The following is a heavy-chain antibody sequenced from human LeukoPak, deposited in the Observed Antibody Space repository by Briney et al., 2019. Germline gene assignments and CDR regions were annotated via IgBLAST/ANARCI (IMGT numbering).Heavy chain of an antibody. CDR1: GGTFSSYA. V-gene: IGHV1-69*01. D-gene: IGHD2-21*02. CDR2: IIPIFGTA. Sequence: SVKVSCKASGGTFSSYAISWVRQSPGQGLEWMGGIIPIFGTANYAQKFQGRVTITADESTSTAYMELSSLRSEDTAVYYCARPQYSGYDLAYCGGDCYSSGFDYWGQGTLVTVSS. J-gene: IGHJ4*02. CDR3: ARPQYSGYDLAYCGGDCYSSGFDY.